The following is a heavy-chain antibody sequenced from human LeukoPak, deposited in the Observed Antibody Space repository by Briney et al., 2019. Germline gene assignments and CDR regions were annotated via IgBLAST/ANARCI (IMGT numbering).Heavy chain of an antibody. J-gene: IGHJ5*02. CDR3: ARAPFYYLVNWFDP. V-gene: IGHV4-30-4*01. CDR1: GGSISRSDYY. D-gene: IGHD3-22*01. CDR2: IYYSGIT. Sequence: SQTLSLTCSVSGGSISRSDYYWSWIRQPPGKGLEWIGYIYYSGITYYNPSLKSRVTISVDTSKNQFSLKLSSVTAADTAVYYCARAPFYYLVNWFDPWGQGTLVTVSS.